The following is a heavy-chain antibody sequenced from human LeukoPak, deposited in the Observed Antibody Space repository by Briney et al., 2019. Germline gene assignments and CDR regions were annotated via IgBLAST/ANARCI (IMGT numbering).Heavy chain of an antibody. J-gene: IGHJ4*02. Sequence: GGSLRLSCAASGFTFSGYSMNWVHQAPGKGLEWVSSISSSSSYIYYADSVKGRFTISRDNAKNSLYLQMNSLRAEDTAVYYCAFYSYDSSGYPYWGQGTLVTVSS. CDR1: GFTFSGYS. D-gene: IGHD3-22*01. CDR2: ISSSSSYI. V-gene: IGHV3-21*01. CDR3: AFYSYDSSGYPY.